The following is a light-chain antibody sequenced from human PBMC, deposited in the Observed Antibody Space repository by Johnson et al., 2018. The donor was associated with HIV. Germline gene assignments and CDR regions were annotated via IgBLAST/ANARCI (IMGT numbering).Light chain of an antibody. V-gene: IGLV1-51*02. CDR1: SSNIGNNL. CDR2: AHN. Sequence: QFVLTQPPSVSAPPGQKVTISCSGSSSNIGNNLASWYQQLPGTAPKLLIYAHNKRPSGIPDRISGSKSGTSATLGITGLQTGDEAYYYCGTWDRSRRTGFFGTGTNVTFL. CDR3: GTWDRSRRTGF. J-gene: IGLJ1*01.